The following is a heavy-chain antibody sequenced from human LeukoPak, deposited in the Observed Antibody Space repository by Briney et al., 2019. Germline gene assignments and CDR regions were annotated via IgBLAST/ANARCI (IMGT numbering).Heavy chain of an antibody. CDR2: IYYSGST. Sequence: SETLSLTCTVSGGSISSYFWSWIRQPPGQGLEWIGYIYYSGSTNYNPSLKSRVTISRDTSKNQFSLKLSSVTAADTAVYYCARGSSGIGVAFDIWGQGTMVAVSS. D-gene: IGHD3-10*01. CDR1: GGSISSYF. CDR3: ARGSSGIGVAFDI. V-gene: IGHV4-59*01. J-gene: IGHJ3*02.